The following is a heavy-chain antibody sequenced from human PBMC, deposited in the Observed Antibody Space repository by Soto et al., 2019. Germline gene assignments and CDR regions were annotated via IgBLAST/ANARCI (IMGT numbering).Heavy chain of an antibody. V-gene: IGHV3-30*18. D-gene: IGHD6-13*01. J-gene: IGHJ4*02. Sequence: GGSLRLSCAASGFTFSSYGMHWVRQAPGKGLEWVAVISYDGSNKYYADSVKGRFTISRDNSKNTLYLQMNSLRAEDTAVYYCAKDYHLRSLAAAGSWGQGTLVTVSS. CDR2: ISYDGSNK. CDR3: AKDYHLRSLAAAGS. CDR1: GFTFSSYG.